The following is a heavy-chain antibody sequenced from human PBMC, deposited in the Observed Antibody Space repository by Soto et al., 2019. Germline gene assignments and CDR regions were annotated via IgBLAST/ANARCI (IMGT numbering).Heavy chain of an antibody. CDR2: ISGSGGST. Sequence: GGSLRLSCAASGFTFSSYAMSWVRQAPGKGLEWVSAISGSGGSTYYADSVKGRFTISRDNSKNTLYLQMNSLRAEDTAVYYCKKAGAAGYGMDVLGNGPTGTVSS. CDR3: KKAGAAGYGMDV. D-gene: IGHD6-19*01. J-gene: IGHJ6*04. V-gene: IGHV3-23*01. CDR1: GFTFSSYA.